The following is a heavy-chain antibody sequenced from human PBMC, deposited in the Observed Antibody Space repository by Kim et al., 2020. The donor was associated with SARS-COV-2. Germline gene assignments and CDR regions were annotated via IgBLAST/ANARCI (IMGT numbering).Heavy chain of an antibody. CDR2: ISYSGRT. CDR3: ARRSSSENFFDY. D-gene: IGHD1-26*01. V-gene: IGHV4-59*01. CDR1: GGSITSYY. Sequence: SETLSLTCSVSGGSITSYYWSWIRQPPGKGLEWIGYISYSGRTNYNPSLKSRVTISVDTSNNQFSLKLSSVTAADTAVYYCARRSSSENFFDYWGQGTLVTVYS. J-gene: IGHJ4*02.